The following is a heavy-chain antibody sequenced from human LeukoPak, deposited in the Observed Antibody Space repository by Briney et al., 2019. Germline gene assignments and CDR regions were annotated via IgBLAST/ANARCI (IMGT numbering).Heavy chain of an antibody. Sequence: SETLSLTCGVSGYSISSGYFWGWIRQPPGKGLEWIGEINHSGSTNYNPSLKSRVTISVDTSKNQFSLKLSSVTAADTAVYYCARVGFYYYYYMDVWGKGTTVTVSS. CDR1: GYSISSGYF. CDR2: INHSGST. CDR3: ARVGFYYYYYMDV. D-gene: IGHD5-12*01. J-gene: IGHJ6*03. V-gene: IGHV4-38-2*01.